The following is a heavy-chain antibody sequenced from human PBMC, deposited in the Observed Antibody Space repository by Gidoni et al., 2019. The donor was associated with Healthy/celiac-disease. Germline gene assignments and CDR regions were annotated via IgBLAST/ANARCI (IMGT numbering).Heavy chain of an antibody. CDR1: SISSGGYY. V-gene: IGHV4-31*02. CDR2: IYYSGST. Sequence: SISSGGYYWSWIRQHPGKGLEWIGYIYYSGSTYYNPSLKSRVTISVDTSKNQFSLKLSSVTAADTAVYYCARDRHFGSEKKDYYGMDVWGQGTTVTVSS. D-gene: IGHD1-26*01. J-gene: IGHJ6*02. CDR3: ARDRHFGSEKKDYYGMDV.